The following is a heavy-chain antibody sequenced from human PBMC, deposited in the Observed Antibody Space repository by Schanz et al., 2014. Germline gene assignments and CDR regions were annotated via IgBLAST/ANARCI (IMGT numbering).Heavy chain of an antibody. CDR1: GFTFNNYG. D-gene: IGHD6-6*01. J-gene: IGHJ6*02. Sequence: QVQLVESGGGVVRPGRSLRLSCAASGFTFNNYGMHWVRQAPGKGLEWVAVIWYDGTDRYYADSVKGRFTISRDNSKNTLYLQMNSLRAEDTAVYYCAKGSMAARPLLPTDYYFDGTDIWGQGTTVTVSS. CDR2: IWYDGTDR. CDR3: AKGSMAARPLLPTDYYFDGTDI. V-gene: IGHV3-33*06.